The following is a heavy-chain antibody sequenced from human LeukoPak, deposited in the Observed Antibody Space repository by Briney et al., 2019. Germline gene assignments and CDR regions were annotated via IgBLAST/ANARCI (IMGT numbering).Heavy chain of an antibody. CDR3: ARATRGAFDI. Sequence: SETLSLTCTISGGSISSYYWSWIRQPPGKGLEWIGYIYYSGSTNYNPSLKSRVTISVDTSKNQFSLKLSSVTAADTAVYYCARATRGAFDIWGQGTMVTVSS. V-gene: IGHV4-59*01. J-gene: IGHJ3*02. CDR2: IYYSGST. D-gene: IGHD2-2*01. CDR1: GGSISSYY.